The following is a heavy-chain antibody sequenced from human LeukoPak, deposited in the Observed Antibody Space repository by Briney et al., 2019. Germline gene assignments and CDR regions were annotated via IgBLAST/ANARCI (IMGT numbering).Heavy chain of an antibody. V-gene: IGHV3-23*01. J-gene: IGHJ4*02. CDR2: ISRSGGTT. CDR3: AKVISVYYGSKRTPYYFDY. Sequence: GGTLRLSCAASGFTFSSYDMSWVRQTPGKGLEWVSGISRSGGTTYYAGSVKGRFTISRDNFKNTLYLQMNSLRAEDTAFYYCAKVISVYYGSKRTPYYFDYWGQGTLVTVSS. CDR1: GFTFSSYD. D-gene: IGHD3-10*01.